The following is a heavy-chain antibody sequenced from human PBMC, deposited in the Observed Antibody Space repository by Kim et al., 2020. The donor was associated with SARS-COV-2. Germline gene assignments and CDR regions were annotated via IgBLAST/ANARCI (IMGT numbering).Heavy chain of an antibody. CDR2: INPNSGGT. V-gene: IGHV1-2*06. Sequence: ASVKVSCTASGYTFTDYYLHWVRQAPGQGLEWMGRINPNSGGTNFARGFQDRVTLTRDTSIHTAYMELGRLGSYDTAVYYCVRSKSAIFGLGTRPLTFDSWGPGTLVTISS. CDR3: VRSKSAIFGLGTRPLTFDS. J-gene: IGHJ4*02. CDR1: GYTFTDYY. D-gene: IGHD3-3*01.